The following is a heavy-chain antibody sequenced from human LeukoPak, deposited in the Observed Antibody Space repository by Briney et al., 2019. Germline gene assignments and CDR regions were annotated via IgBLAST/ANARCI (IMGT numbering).Heavy chain of an antibody. CDR3: ARGREMATTHYYYYYGMDV. V-gene: IGHV4-34*01. CDR1: GGSFSGYY. CDR2: INHSGST. Sequence: PPETLSLTCAVYGGSFSGYYWSWIRQPPGKGLEWIGEINHSGSTNYNPSLKSRVTISVDTSKNQLSLKLSSVTAADTAVYYCARGREMATTHYYYYYGMDVWGQGTTVTVSS. D-gene: IGHD5-24*01. J-gene: IGHJ6*02.